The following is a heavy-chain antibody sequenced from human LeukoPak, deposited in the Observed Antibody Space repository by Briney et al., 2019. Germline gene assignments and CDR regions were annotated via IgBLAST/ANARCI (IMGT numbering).Heavy chain of an antibody. Sequence: PGGSLRLSCAASRFTLSSHGMDWVRQAPGKGLEWVSAISGSGGSTYYADSVKGRFTISRDNSKNTLYLQMNSLRAEDTAVYYCAKPRRITMVRGVIYPFDYWGQGTLVTVSS. CDR1: RFTLSSHG. J-gene: IGHJ4*02. CDR3: AKPRRITMVRGVIYPFDY. V-gene: IGHV3-23*01. CDR2: ISGSGGST. D-gene: IGHD3-10*01.